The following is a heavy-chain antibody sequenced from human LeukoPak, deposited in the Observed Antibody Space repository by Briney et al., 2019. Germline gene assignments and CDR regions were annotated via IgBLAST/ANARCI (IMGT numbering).Heavy chain of an antibody. CDR2: ISGSGGST. D-gene: IGHD6-13*01. J-gene: IGHJ4*02. CDR1: GFTFSSYA. Sequence: GGPLRLSCAASGFTFSSYAMSWVRQAPGKGLEWVSAISGSGGSTYYADSVKGRFTISRDNSKNTLYLQMNSLRAEDTAVYYCAKGNRIASASKGSYVDYWGQGTLVTVSS. CDR3: AKGNRIASASKGSYVDY. V-gene: IGHV3-23*01.